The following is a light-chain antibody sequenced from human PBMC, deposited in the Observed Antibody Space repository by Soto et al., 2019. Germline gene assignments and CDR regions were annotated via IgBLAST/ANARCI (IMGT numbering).Light chain of an antibody. J-gene: IGKJ1*01. V-gene: IGKV1-39*01. Sequence: DIQMTQSPSTLSASVGDRVTITCRASQNIDDYLAWYQQKPGKAPKLLIYAASSLQSGVPSRFSGSGSGTDFTLTINSLQPEDFATYFSQQSYSRPRTFGQGTKVDI. CDR1: QNIDDY. CDR3: QQSYSRPRT. CDR2: AAS.